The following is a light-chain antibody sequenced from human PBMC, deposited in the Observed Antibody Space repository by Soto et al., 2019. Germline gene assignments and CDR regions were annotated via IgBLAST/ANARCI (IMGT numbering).Light chain of an antibody. CDR3: QQYNRHSSYT. CDR1: QSISTW. J-gene: IGKJ2*01. V-gene: IGKV1-5*03. CDR2: TAS. Sequence: DIQMTQSPSTLAASVGDRVTITCRASQSISTWLAWYQQKPGKAPKLLIYTASSLESGVPSRFSGSGSGTEVTLTISSLQPDDFATYYCQQYNRHSSYTFGQGTKLEIK.